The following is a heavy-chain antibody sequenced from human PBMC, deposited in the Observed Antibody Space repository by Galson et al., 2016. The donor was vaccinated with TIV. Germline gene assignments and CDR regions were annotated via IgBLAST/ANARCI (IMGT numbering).Heavy chain of an antibody. D-gene: IGHD2-21*02. V-gene: IGHV3-33*01. CDR2: IWFDGSNI. Sequence: SLRLSCAASGFTFASYGMHWVRQAPGKGLEWVAAIWFDGSNIHYADSVKGRFTISRDNPKNTVYPHMNSLRAEDTAVYFCAREFADYYFDFWGQGTLVTVSS. CDR1: GFTFASYG. J-gene: IGHJ4*02. CDR3: AREFADYYFDF.